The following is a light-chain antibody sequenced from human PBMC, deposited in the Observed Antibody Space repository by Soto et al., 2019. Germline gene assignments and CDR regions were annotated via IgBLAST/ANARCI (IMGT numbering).Light chain of an antibody. J-gene: IGKJ4*01. Sequence: DIQMTQSPSSLSASVGDRVTISCRASRTISGYLNWYQQKPGTAPKLLIYAAFTLQSGVPSRFSGSGSGTDLTLTISSLQPEDFATYHCQQSYSTPLTFGGGTKLEIK. CDR3: QQSYSTPLT. V-gene: IGKV1-39*01. CDR2: AAF. CDR1: RTISGY.